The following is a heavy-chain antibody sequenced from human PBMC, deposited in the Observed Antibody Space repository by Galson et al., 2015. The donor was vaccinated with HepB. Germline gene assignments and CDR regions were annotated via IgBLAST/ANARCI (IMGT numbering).Heavy chain of an antibody. D-gene: IGHD2-2*01. V-gene: IGHV3-9*01. J-gene: IGHJ4*02. CDR1: GFTFDDYA. CDR2: ISWNSGSI. Sequence: SLRLSCAASGFTFDDYAMHWVRQAPGKGLEWVSGISWNSGSIGYADSVKGRFTISRDNAKNSLYLQMNSLRAEDTALYYCAKDSSRYCSSTSCHQFDYWGQGTLVTVSS. CDR3: AKDSSRYCSSTSCHQFDY.